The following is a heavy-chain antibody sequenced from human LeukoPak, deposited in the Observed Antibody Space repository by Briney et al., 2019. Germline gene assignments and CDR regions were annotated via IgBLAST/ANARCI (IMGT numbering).Heavy chain of an antibody. CDR1: GGTFSSYA. D-gene: IGHD2-15*01. J-gene: IGHJ4*02. V-gene: IGHV1-69*04. CDR2: IIPILGIA. CDR3: ATSHCSGGSCNPDY. Sequence: GASVKVSCKASGGTFSSYAISWVRQAPGEGLEWMGRIIPILGIANYAQKFQGRVTITADKSTSTAYMELSSLRSEDTAVYYCATSHCSGGSCNPDYWGQGTLVTVSS.